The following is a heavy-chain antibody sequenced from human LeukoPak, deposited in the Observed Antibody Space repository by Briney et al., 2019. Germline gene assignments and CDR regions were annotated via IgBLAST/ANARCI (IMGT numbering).Heavy chain of an antibody. J-gene: IGHJ3*02. D-gene: IGHD1-26*01. Sequence: PSETLSLTCTVSGGSISGYYWSWIRQPPEKGLEWIGYISYSGSTNYNPSLKSRVTISVDTSKNQFSLKLSSVTAADTAVYYCARDRERAFDIWGQGTLVTVPS. CDR2: ISYSGST. V-gene: IGHV4-59*01. CDR1: GGSISGYY. CDR3: ARDRERAFDI.